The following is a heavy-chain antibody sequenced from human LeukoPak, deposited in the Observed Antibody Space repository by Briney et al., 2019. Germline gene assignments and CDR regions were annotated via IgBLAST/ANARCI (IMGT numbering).Heavy chain of an antibody. CDR1: GYTFTGYY. CDR2: INSNSGGT. J-gene: IGHJ3*02. D-gene: IGHD3-22*01. Sequence: GASVKVSCKASGYTFTGYYMHWVRQAPGQGLEWMGWINSNSGGTNYAQKFQGRVTMTRDTSISTAYMKLSRLRSDDTAVYYRAEYYYDSSGNSGVAFDIWGQGTMVTVPS. V-gene: IGHV1-2*02. CDR3: AEYYYDSSGNSGVAFDI.